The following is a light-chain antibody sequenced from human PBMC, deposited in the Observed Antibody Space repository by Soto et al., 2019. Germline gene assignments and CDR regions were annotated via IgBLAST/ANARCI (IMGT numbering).Light chain of an antibody. CDR1: QSVSSSY. V-gene: IGKV3-20*01. CDR2: GAS. J-gene: IGKJ3*01. Sequence: EIVLTQSPGTLSLSPGERATLSCRASQSVSSSYLAWYQQKPGQAPRLLIYGASSRATGIPDRFSGSGSGTDFTLTISRLEPEDFAVYYCQQYGSLFTFGPGPKVDIK. CDR3: QQYGSLFT.